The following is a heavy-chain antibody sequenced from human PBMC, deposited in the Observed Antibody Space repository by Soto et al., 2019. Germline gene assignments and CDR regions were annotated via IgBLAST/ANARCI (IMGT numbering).Heavy chain of an antibody. V-gene: IGHV1-69*13. D-gene: IGHD5-18*01. J-gene: IGHJ6*02. CDR3: ANGDTAMVEGYYYGMDV. CDR2: IIPIFGTA. Sequence: ASVKVSCKASGGTFSSYAISWVRQAPGQGLEWMGGIIPIFGTANYAQKFQGRVTITADESTSTAYMELSSLRSEDTAVYYCANGDTAMVEGYYYGMDVWGQGTTVTVSS. CDR1: GGTFSSYA.